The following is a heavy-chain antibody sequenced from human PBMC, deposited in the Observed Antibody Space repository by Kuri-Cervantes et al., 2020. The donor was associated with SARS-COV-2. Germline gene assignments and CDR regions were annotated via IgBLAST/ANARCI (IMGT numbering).Heavy chain of an antibody. D-gene: IGHD3-3*01. J-gene: IGHJ4*02. CDR1: GGSISSSSYY. V-gene: IGHV4-39*01. CDR2: IYYSGST. CDR3: ASSYYDFWSGYYRGVLPVSWVY. Sequence: SETLSLTCTVSGGSISSSSYYWGWIRQPPGKGLEWIGSIYYSGSTYYNPSLKSRVTISVDTSKNQFSLKLSSVTAADTAVYYCASSYYDFWSGYYRGVLPVSWVYWGQGTLVTVSS.